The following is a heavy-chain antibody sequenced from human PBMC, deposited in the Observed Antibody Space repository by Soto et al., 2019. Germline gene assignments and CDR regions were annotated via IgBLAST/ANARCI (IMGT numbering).Heavy chain of an antibody. CDR1: GFPFGDYA. CDR2: IRSKAYGGTT. Sequence: GGSLSLSCTASGFPFGDYAMSWFRQAPGKGLEWVGFIRSKAYGGTTEYAASVKGRFTISRDDSKSIAYLQMNSLKTEDTAVYYCTRGILPGSYYFDYWGQGTLVTVSS. J-gene: IGHJ4*02. CDR3: TRGILPGSYYFDY. D-gene: IGHD1-26*01. V-gene: IGHV3-49*03.